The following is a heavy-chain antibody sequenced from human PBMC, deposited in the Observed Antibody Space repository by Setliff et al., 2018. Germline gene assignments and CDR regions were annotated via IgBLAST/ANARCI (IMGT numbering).Heavy chain of an antibody. Sequence: PSETLSLTCTVSGGSISSSSYYWGWIRQPPGKGLEWIGNINYSGSTYYNPSLKSRVTISVDTSKNQFSLKLSSVTAADTAVYYCARVALVVVIRNAFDIWGQGTMVTVSS. D-gene: IGHD2-21*01. CDR3: ARVALVVVIRNAFDI. CDR1: GGSISSSSYY. J-gene: IGHJ3*02. CDR2: INYSGST. V-gene: IGHV4-39*07.